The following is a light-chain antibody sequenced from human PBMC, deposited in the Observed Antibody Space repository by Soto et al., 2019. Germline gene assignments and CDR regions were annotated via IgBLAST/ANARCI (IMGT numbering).Light chain of an antibody. CDR2: GAS. J-gene: IGKJ3*01. CDR1: PSVSSSY. CDR3: QQYGRSPPFS. V-gene: IGKV3-20*01. Sequence: EIVLTQSPGTLSLSPGERATLSCRASPSVSSSYLAWYQQKPGQAPSPLIYGASSRATGIPDRFSGSGSGTDVTLTISRLEPEDFAVYYCQQYGRSPPFSFGPGTKVDSK.